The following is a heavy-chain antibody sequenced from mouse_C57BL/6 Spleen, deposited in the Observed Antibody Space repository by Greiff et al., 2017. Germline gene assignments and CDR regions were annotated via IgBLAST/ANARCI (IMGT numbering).Heavy chain of an antibody. D-gene: IGHD3-2*02. CDR1: GYTFTDYE. J-gene: IGHJ4*01. Sequence: QVQLQQSGAELVRPGASVTLSCKASGYTFTDYEMHWVKQTPVHGLEWIGAIDPETGGTAYNQKFKGKAILTADKSSSTAYMELRSLTSEDSAVYYCTRRGAQATSYAMDYWGQGTSVTVSS. CDR3: TRRGAQATSYAMDY. V-gene: IGHV1-15*01. CDR2: IDPETGGT.